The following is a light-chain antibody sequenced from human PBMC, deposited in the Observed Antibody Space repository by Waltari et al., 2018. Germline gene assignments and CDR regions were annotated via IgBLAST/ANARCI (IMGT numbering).Light chain of an antibody. Sequence: QSALTQPASVSGSPGQSITISCTGTSSDVGGYNYVSWYQQHPGKALKLMIYDVSKRPPGVSNRFSCSKSGNTASLTISGLQAEDEADYLCSSYTSSSTYVFGTGTKVTVL. CDR2: DVS. V-gene: IGLV2-14*01. CDR3: SSYTSSSTYV. J-gene: IGLJ1*01. CDR1: SSDVGGYNY.